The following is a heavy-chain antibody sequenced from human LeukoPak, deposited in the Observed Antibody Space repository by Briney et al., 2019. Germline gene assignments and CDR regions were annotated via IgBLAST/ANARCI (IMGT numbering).Heavy chain of an antibody. D-gene: IGHD2-15*01. Sequence: ASVKVSCKASGYTFTSYDINWVRQATGQGLEWMGWMNPNSGNTGYAQKFQGRVTITADESTSTAYMELSSLRSEDTAVYYCARDRAYCSGGSCHPWHYFDYWGQGTLVTVSS. V-gene: IGHV1-8*01. CDR2: MNPNSGNT. CDR3: ARDRAYCSGGSCHPWHYFDY. CDR1: GYTFTSYD. J-gene: IGHJ4*02.